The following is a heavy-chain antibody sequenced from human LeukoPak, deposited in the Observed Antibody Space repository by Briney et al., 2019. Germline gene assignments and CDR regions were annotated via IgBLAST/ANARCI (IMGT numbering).Heavy chain of an antibody. CDR3: ARGGTGSSRTPIDY. V-gene: IGHV3-30*03. D-gene: IGHD2-2*01. J-gene: IGHJ4*02. CDR1: GFTFSSYS. Sequence: GGSLRLSCAASGFTFSSYSMNWVRQAPGKGLEWVAFVSYDGSNKYHADSVKGRFTISRDNSKNTLYQQMNSLSTEDTAVYYCARGGTGSSRTPIDYWGQGTLVTVSS. CDR2: VSYDGSNK.